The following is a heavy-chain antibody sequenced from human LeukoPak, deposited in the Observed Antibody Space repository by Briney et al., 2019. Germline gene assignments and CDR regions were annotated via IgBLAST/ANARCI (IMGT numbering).Heavy chain of an antibody. Sequence: GGSLRLSCAASGFTFDDYAMHWVRQAPGKGLEWVGFIRSESYGGTTEYAASVKGRFTISRDDSKSIAYLQMNSLKTEDTAVYYCSRAVAHLDYWGQGTLVTVSS. V-gene: IGHV3-49*04. CDR1: GFTFDDYA. D-gene: IGHD4-23*01. CDR3: SRAVAHLDY. CDR2: IRSESYGGTT. J-gene: IGHJ4*02.